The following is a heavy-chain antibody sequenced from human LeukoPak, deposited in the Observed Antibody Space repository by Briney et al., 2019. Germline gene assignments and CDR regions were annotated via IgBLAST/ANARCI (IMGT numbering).Heavy chain of an antibody. J-gene: IGHJ3*02. V-gene: IGHV5-51*01. CDR1: GYSFTSYW. Sequence: GESLKISCKGSGYSFTSYWIGWVRQMPGKGLEWMGIIYPGDSDTRYSPSFQGQVTISADKSISTAYLQWSSLKASDTAMYYCARHPWGFGRDRIDAFDIWGQGTMVTVSS. CDR3: ARHPWGFGRDRIDAFDI. CDR2: IYPGDSDT. D-gene: IGHD7-27*01.